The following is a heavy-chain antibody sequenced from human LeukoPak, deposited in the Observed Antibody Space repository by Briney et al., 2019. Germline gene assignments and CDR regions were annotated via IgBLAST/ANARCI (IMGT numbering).Heavy chain of an antibody. CDR3: ARERGVLRYFDWLFEFDY. CDR2: INPSGGST. D-gene: IGHD3-9*01. J-gene: IGHJ4*02. CDR1: GYTFTRYY. Sequence: GASVKVSCKASGYTFTRYYIHWVRQAPGQGLEWMGTINPSGGSTSYAQKFQGRLTVTRDMSTSTVYMELSSLGSEDTAVYYCARERGVLRYFDWLFEFDYWGQGTLVTVSS. V-gene: IGHV1-46*01.